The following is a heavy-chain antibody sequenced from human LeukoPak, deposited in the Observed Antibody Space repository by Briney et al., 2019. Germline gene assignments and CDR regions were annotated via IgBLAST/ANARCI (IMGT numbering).Heavy chain of an antibody. V-gene: IGHV3-21*01. Sequence: GGSLRLSCAASGFTFSSYAMSWVRQAPGKGLEWVSSISSSSSYIYYADSVKGRFTISRDNAKNSLYLQMNSLRAEDTAAYYCARHPRYSGYDGIDYWGQGTLVTVSS. D-gene: IGHD5-12*01. CDR1: GFTFSSYA. CDR3: ARHPRYSGYDGIDY. J-gene: IGHJ4*02. CDR2: ISSSSSYI.